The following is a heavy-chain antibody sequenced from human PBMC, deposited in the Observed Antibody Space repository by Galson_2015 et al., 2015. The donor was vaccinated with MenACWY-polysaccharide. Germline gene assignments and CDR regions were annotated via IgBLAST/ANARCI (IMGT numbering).Heavy chain of an antibody. D-gene: IGHD2-8*02. J-gene: IGHJ3*02. CDR2: IRQDGSEK. Sequence: SLRLSCATSGFIFTNHWMSWVRQAPGKGLEWVANIRQDGSEKYHVDSVKGRFTSSRDNAENSVFLQMNSLRVEDTAVYYCAREGLVEAFENWGQGTMVTVSS. CDR3: AREGLVEAFEN. CDR1: GFIFTNHW. V-gene: IGHV3-7*01.